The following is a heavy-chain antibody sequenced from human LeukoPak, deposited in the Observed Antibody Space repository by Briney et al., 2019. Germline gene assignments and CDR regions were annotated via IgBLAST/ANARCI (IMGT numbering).Heavy chain of an antibody. J-gene: IGHJ4*02. CDR2: IYYSGST. CDR1: GGSISSSSYY. Sequence: PSETLSLTCTVSGGSISSSSYYWGWIRQPPGKGLEWIGSIYYSGSTYYNPSLKSRVTISVDTSKNQFSLKLSSVIAADTAVYYCAITLYYYADYWGQGTLVTVSS. D-gene: IGHD3-10*01. CDR3: AITLYYYADY. V-gene: IGHV4-39*01.